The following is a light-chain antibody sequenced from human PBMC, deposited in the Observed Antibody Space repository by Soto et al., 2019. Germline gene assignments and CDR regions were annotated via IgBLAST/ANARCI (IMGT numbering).Light chain of an antibody. CDR1: QSISTW. Sequence: DIQMTQSPSTLSASVGDRVTITCRASQSISTWLAWYQQKPGKAPKLLIYKASSVESWVPSRFSGSVSGTEFTLTINSLQPDDFATYYCQQYNTYPLTFGGGTTVEIK. CDR2: KAS. V-gene: IGKV1-5*03. J-gene: IGKJ4*01. CDR3: QQYNTYPLT.